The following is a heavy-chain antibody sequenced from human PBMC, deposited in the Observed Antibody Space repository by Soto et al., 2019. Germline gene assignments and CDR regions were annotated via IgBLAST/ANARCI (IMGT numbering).Heavy chain of an antibody. Sequence: PSETLSLTCTVSGGSISSYYWSWIRQPPGKGLEWIGYIYYSGSTNYNPSLKSRVTISVDTSKNQFSLKLSSVTAADTAVYYCARDQAGLGYSSGWPVDYYYGMDVWGQGTTVTVSS. CDR2: IYYSGST. V-gene: IGHV4-59*01. CDR1: GGSISSYY. D-gene: IGHD6-19*01. CDR3: ARDQAGLGYSSGWPVDYYYGMDV. J-gene: IGHJ6*02.